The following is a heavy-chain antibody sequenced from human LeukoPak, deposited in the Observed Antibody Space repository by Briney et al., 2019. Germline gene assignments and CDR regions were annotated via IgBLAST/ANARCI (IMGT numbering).Heavy chain of an antibody. J-gene: IGHJ4*02. CDR1: GLTVSSNC. CDR2: IKQDGSEK. Sequence: PGGSLRLSCAASGLTVSSNCMSWVRQAPGKGLEWVANIKQDGSEKYYVDSVKGRFTISRDNAKNSLYLQMNSLRAEDTAVYYCARVGDDFWSGRRYFDYWGQGTLVTVSS. D-gene: IGHD3-3*01. V-gene: IGHV3-7*01. CDR3: ARVGDDFWSGRRYFDY.